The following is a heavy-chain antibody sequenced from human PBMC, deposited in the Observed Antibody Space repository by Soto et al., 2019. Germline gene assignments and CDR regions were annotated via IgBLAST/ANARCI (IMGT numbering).Heavy chain of an antibody. V-gene: IGHV3-30-3*01. J-gene: IGHJ4*02. CDR3: AREFLVVMDY. CDR2: ISYDGSNK. CDR1: GFTFSSYA. Sequence: PRLSCAASGFTFSSYAMHWVRQAPGKGLEWVAVISYDGSNKYYADSVKGRFTISRDNSKNTLYLQMNSLRAEDTAVYYCAREFLVVMDYWGQGTLVTVSS. D-gene: IGHD3-22*01.